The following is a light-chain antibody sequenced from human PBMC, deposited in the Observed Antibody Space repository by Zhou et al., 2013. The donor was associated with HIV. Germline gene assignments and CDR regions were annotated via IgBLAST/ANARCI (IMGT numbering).Light chain of an antibody. CDR1: QSISSY. J-gene: IGKJ4*01. V-gene: IGKV3-11*01. CDR2: DAS. CDR3: QHRGNWPLT. Sequence: EIVLTQSPGTLSLSPGERATLSCRASQSISSYLAWYQQKPGQAPRLLIFDASNRATGIPARFSGSGSETDFTLTISSLEPEDFAVYYCQHRGNWPLTFGGGPRWRSN.